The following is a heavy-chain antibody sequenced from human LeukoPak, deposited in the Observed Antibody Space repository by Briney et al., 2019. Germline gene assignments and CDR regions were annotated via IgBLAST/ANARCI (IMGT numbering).Heavy chain of an antibody. Sequence: GGSLRLSCAASGFTVNSYYMGWVRQAPGKGLEWVSVIYSGGDTYYADSVKGRFIISRDNSKNMIYLEMSSLKAEDTAVYYCARGRPGGEQQLVEDYWGQGTLVTVSS. CDR3: ARGRPGGEQQLVEDY. CDR2: IYSGGDT. J-gene: IGHJ4*02. D-gene: IGHD6-13*01. CDR1: GFTVNSYY. V-gene: IGHV3-66*01.